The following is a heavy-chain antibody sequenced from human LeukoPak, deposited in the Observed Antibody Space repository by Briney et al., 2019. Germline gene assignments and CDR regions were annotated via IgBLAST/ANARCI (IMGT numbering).Heavy chain of an antibody. CDR2: ISGSGST. Sequence: SETLSLTCTVSGGSISGYYWSWIRLPAGKGLEWVGRISGSGSTNYHPSLQSRVTMSVDTSKSQFSLKLSSVTAADTAMYYCARGSSGSLPFDYWGQGTLVTVSS. CDR1: GGSISGYY. V-gene: IGHV4-4*07. D-gene: IGHD3-22*01. J-gene: IGHJ4*02. CDR3: ARGSSGSLPFDY.